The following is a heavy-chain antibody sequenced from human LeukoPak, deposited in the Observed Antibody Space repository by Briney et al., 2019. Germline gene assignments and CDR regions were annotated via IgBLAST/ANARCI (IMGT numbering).Heavy chain of an antibody. J-gene: IGHJ4*02. V-gene: IGHV1-2*04. CDR2: INPNSGGT. CDR1: GGTFSSYA. Sequence: ASVKVSCKASGGTFSSYAISWVRQAPGQGLEWMGWINPNSGGTNYAQKFQGWVTMTRDTSISTAYMELSRLRSDDTAVYYCAREAHSYGPGAFDIWGQGTLVTVSS. D-gene: IGHD5-18*01. CDR3: AREAHSYGPGAFDI.